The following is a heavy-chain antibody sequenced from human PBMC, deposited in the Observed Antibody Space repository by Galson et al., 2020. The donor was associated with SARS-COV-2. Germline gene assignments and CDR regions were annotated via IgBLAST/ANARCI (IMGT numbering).Heavy chain of an antibody. J-gene: IGHJ6*03. CDR1: GFTFGDFA. V-gene: IGHV3-49*03. CDR2: IRSRTYDGTT. CDR3: ARGGFPYYYYMDV. Sequence: GESLKISCTVAGFTFGDFAMSWFRHAPGKGLEWVGFIRSRTYDGTTEYAASVKDRFTISRDDSKNVAYLQMNSLITEDTAVYYCARGGFPYYYYMDVWGKGTTVTVSS.